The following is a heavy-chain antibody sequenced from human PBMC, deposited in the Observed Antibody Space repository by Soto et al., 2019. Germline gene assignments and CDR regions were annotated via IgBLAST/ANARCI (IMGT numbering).Heavy chain of an antibody. D-gene: IGHD2-8*02. CDR2: ILVDGRT. V-gene: IGHV3-23*01. Sequence: GGSLRLSCAASGFPWGSYDMTWLRQAPGKGLEWVSTILVDGRTFYVDSVKGRFTISRDNSRNTVYLQMNSLTAGDTALYYCAKATATGGGAFDFCGQGTMVTVSS. J-gene: IGHJ3*01. CDR1: GFPWGSYD. CDR3: AKATATGGGAFDF.